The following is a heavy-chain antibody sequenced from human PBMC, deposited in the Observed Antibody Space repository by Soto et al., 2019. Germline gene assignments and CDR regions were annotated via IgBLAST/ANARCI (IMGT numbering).Heavy chain of an antibody. CDR1: GGSISSSSYY. J-gene: IGHJ6*02. V-gene: IGHV4-39*01. Sequence: QLQLQESGPGLVKPSETLSLTCTVSGGSISSSSYYWGWIRQPPGKGLEWIGSIFYSGSTYYNPALKSRATISFDTSKNQFSLKLSSVTAADTAVDYCARHLTYWSACSCYSDFPYYGMDVWGQGTTVTVSS. CDR2: IFYSGST. CDR3: ARHLTYWSACSCYSDFPYYGMDV. D-gene: IGHD2-15*01.